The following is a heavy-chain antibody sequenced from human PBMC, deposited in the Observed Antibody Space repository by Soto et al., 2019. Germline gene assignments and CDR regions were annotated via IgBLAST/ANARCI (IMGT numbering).Heavy chain of an antibody. Sequence: SETLSLTCTVSGGSISIYYWSWIRQPPGKGLEWIGDIHYSGSTKYNPSLKSRVTKSVDMSKNQFSLKLSSVTAADTAVYYCARSDRSYYHYTSGYYYFRYWGQGTLVTVSS. CDR1: GGSISIYY. V-gene: IGHV4-59*01. CDR2: IHYSGST. J-gene: IGHJ4*02. CDR3: ARSDRSYYHYTSGYYYFRY. D-gene: IGHD3-22*01.